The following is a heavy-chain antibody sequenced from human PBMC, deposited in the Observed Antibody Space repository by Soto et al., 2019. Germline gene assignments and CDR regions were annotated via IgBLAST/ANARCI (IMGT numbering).Heavy chain of an antibody. D-gene: IGHD6-25*01. J-gene: IGHJ4*02. V-gene: IGHV3-23*01. CDR1: EFTFSNYA. CDR3: GKDPQRLLGCRDW. CDR2: ISDNGGTK. Sequence: GGSLRLSCAASEFTFSNYAMSWVRQAPGKGLDWVSSISDNGGTKYSADPVRGGFTISRDNSKHTLYLQWKGLRAKDRAVYSCGKDPQRLLGCRDWWGQRTQVSLSS.